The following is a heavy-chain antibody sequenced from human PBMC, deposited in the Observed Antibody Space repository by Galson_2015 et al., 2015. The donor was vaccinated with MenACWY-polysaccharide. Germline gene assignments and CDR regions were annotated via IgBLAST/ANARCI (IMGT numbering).Heavy chain of an antibody. CDR3: ARVGRDHSGSYFHGGFDP. CDR2: IWDDGSRK. V-gene: IGHV3-33*01. Sequence: SLRLSCAAPRFTFSDYGMHWVRQAPGKGLEWVAFIWDDGSRKYYADSVKGRFAISRDNSDHTLYLQMNNLRVADTAVYYCARVGRDHSGSYFHGGFDPWGQGTLVTVSS. D-gene: IGHD3-10*01. J-gene: IGHJ5*02. CDR1: RFTFSDYG.